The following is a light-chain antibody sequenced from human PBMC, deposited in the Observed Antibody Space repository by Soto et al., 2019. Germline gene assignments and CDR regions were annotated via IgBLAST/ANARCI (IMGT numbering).Light chain of an antibody. CDR2: GAS. V-gene: IGKV1-17*03. J-gene: IGKJ4*01. CDR1: QGITAS. CDR3: LQYYSHPLT. Sequence: DIQMTQSPSAMSASLGDRVTITCRASQGITASLAWFQQKPGKAPKRLIYGASTLQSGVPSRFSGSGSGTEFTLTISSLQPEDFATYFCLQYYSHPLTFGGGTKVDIK.